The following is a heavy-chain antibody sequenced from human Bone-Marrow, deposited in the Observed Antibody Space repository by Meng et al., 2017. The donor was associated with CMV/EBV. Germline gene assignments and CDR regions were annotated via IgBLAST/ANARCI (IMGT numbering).Heavy chain of an antibody. Sequence: ASVKVSCQASGGTFSSYALSWVRQAPGQGLEWMGIINPSGGSPSYAQKFQGRVPMTRDTSTTTAYTELSSLRSEDTAGYYCARGAMISEGQQLDRNWCDAWGQGTLVTVSS. V-gene: IGHV1-46*01. CDR2: INPSGGSP. J-gene: IGHJ5*02. CDR3: ARGAMISEGQQLDRNWCDA. CDR1: GGTFSSYA. D-gene: IGHD6-13*01.